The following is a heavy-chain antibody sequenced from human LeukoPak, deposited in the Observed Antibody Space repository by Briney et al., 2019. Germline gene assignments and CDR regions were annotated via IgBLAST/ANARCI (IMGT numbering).Heavy chain of an antibody. CDR3: VRDVPHNWFDS. V-gene: IGHV3-74*01. CDR2: VETDGSSA. J-gene: IGHJ5*01. Sequence: PGGSLRLSCAASGFTFTSYRMHWVRQAPGKGLVWVSLVETDGSSATYADSVRGRFTISRDNAKNTVYLQMNSLRVEDTAVYYCVRDVPHNWFDSWGQGTLVTVSS. CDR1: GFTFTSYR.